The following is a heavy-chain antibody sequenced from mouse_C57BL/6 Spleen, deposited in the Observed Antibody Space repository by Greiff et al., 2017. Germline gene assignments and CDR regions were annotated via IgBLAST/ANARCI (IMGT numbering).Heavy chain of an antibody. CDR3: ARRDYGSYYFDY. V-gene: IGHV5-9*01. Sequence: EVQLQESGGGLVKPGGSLKLSCAASGFTFSSYTMSWVRQTPEKRLEWVATISGGGGNTYYPDSVKGRFTISRDNAKNTLYLPMSSLRSEDTALYYCARRDYGSYYFDYWGQGTTLTVSS. D-gene: IGHD1-1*01. J-gene: IGHJ2*01. CDR1: GFTFSSYT. CDR2: ISGGGGNT.